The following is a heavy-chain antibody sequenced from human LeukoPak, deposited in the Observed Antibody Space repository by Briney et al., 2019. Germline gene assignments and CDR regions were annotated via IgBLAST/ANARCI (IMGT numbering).Heavy chain of an antibody. J-gene: IGHJ6*03. CDR1: GFTFSSYW. CDR3: AKGCYYDSSGYDLDV. CDR2: ISWDGGST. V-gene: IGHV3-43*01. D-gene: IGHD3-22*01. Sequence: PGGSLRLSCAASGFTFSSYWMHWVRQAPGKGLEWVSLISWDGGSTYYADSVKGRFTISRDNSKNSLYLQMNSLRTEDTALYYCAKGCYYDSSGYDLDVWGKGTTVTISS.